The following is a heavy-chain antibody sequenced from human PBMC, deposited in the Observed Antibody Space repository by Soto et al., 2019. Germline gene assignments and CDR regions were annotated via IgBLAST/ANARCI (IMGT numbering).Heavy chain of an antibody. V-gene: IGHV1-69*01. J-gene: IGHJ4*02. CDR2: IIPIFGTA. CDR1: GGTYSSYA. D-gene: IGHD2-2*01. CDR3: ARDPMPNNFASSFDY. Sequence: QVQLVQSGAEVKKPGSSVKVSCKASGGTYSSYAISWVRQAPGQGLEWMGGIIPIFGTANYAQKFQGRVTITADESTSTAYMELSSLRSEDTAVYYCARDPMPNNFASSFDYWGQGTLVTVSS.